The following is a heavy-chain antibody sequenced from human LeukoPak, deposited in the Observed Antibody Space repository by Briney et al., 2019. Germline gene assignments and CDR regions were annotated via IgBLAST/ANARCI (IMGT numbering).Heavy chain of an antibody. CDR2: IYTSGRT. V-gene: IGHV4-4*07. D-gene: IGHD4-11*01. CDR3: ARLSTVTTSFDY. CDR1: GGSISYYY. Sequence: SETLSLTCTVSGGSISYYYWNWIRQPAGKGLEWVGRIYTSGRTYYNPSLKSRVSMSVDTSKNQFSLKLSSVTAADTAVYYCARLSTVTTSFDYWGQGTLVTVSS. J-gene: IGHJ4*02.